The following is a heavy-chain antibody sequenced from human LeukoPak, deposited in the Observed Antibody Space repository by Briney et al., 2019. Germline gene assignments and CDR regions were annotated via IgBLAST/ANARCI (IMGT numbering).Heavy chain of an antibody. Sequence: GGSLRLSCAASGFTFSSDAMSWVRQAPGKGLEWVSAISGSGGSTYYADSVKGRFTISRDNSKNTLYLQMNSLRAEDTAVYYCAKDLRYFDRPDAFDIWGQGTMVTVSS. CDR2: ISGSGGST. D-gene: IGHD3-9*01. J-gene: IGHJ3*02. V-gene: IGHV3-23*01. CDR1: GFTFSSDA. CDR3: AKDLRYFDRPDAFDI.